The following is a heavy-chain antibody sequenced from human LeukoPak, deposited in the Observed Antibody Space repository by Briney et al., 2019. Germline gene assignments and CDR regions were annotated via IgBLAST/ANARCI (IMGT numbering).Heavy chain of an antibody. V-gene: IGHV3-30*18. CDR2: ISYDGSNK. D-gene: IGHD2-2*01. CDR1: GFTFSTYG. CDR3: ANREYHLPALY. J-gene: IGHJ4*02. Sequence: GGSLRLSCAASGFTFSTYGMHWVRQAPGKGLEWVAVISYDGSNKYYADSVKGRFTISRDNSKNTLYLQMNSLRAEDTAVYYCANREYHLPALYWGQGALVTVSS.